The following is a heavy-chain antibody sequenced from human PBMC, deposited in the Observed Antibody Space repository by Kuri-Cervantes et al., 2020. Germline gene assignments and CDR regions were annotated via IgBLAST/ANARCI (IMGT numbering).Heavy chain of an antibody. CDR2: IWYDGSNK. Sequence: LSLTCAASGFTFSSYGMHWVRQAPGKGLEWVAVIWYDGSNKYYADSVKGRFTISRDNAKNSLYLQMNSLRAEDTALYYCAKDISTYYYDSSGYGWNGMDVWGQGTTVTVSS. V-gene: IGHV3-33*03. CDR1: GFTFSSYG. D-gene: IGHD3-22*01. CDR3: AKDISTYYYDSSGYGWNGMDV. J-gene: IGHJ6*02.